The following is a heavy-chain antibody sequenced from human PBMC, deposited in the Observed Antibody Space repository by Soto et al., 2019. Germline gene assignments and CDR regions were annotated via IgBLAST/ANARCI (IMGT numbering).Heavy chain of an antibody. V-gene: IGHV1-8*01. CDR2: MNPNSGNT. CDR1: GYTFTSYD. CDR3: ARGSRGVRFDP. D-gene: IGHD3-10*01. Sequence: QVQLVQSGAEVKKPGASVKVSCKASGYTFTSYDINWVRQATGQGLEWMGWMNPNSGNTGYAQKCKGRXTXTXXTSISTAYMELSSLRSEDTAVYYCARGSRGVRFDPWGQGTLVTVSS. J-gene: IGHJ5*02.